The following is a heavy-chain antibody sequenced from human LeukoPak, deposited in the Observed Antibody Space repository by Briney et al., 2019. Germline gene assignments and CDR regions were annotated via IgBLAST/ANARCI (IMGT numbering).Heavy chain of an antibody. D-gene: IGHD3-10*01. CDR1: GGSISGTYY. Sequence: PSETLSLTCTVSGGSISGTYYWSWIRQPPGKGLEWIGYIYYTGTTDSNPSLKSRVTISVDTSKNQFSLKLSSVTAADTAVYYCARDRELSAYYYYGMDVWGQGTSVTVSS. CDR2: IYYTGTT. V-gene: IGHV4-59*12. J-gene: IGHJ6*02. CDR3: ARDRELSAYYYYGMDV.